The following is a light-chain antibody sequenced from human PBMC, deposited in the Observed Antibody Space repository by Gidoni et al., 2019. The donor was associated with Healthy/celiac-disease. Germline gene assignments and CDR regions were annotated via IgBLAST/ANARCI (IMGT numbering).Light chain of an antibody. CDR3: QQRSNWPLCS. CDR1: QSVSSY. V-gene: IGKV3-11*01. Sequence: EIVLTQSQATLSLSPGERATLSRRASQSVSSYLAWYQQKPGQAPRLLIYDASNRATGIPARFSGSGSGTDFTLTISSLEPEDFAVYCCQQRSNWPLCSFGQGTKLEIK. CDR2: DAS. J-gene: IGKJ2*04.